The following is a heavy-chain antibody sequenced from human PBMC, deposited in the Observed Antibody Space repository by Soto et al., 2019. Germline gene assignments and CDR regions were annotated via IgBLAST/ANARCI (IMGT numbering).Heavy chain of an antibody. V-gene: IGHV1-18*01. CDR2: ISAYNGNT. J-gene: IGHJ4*02. CDR1: GYTFTSYG. CDR3: ARRSYDSSGYYLWYFDY. D-gene: IGHD3-22*01. Sequence: GASVKVSCKASGYTFTSYGISWVRQAPGQGLEWMGWISAYNGNTNYAQKLQGRVTMTTDTSTSTAYMELRSLRSDDTAVYYCARRSYDSSGYYLWYFDYWGQGTLVTVSS.